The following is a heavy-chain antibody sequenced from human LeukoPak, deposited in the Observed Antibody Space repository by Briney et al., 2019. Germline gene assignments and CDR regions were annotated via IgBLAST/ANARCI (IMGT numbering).Heavy chain of an antibody. V-gene: IGHV3-74*01. CDR1: GFTFNNYW. J-gene: IGHJ5*02. Sequence: GGSLRLSCAASGFTFNNYWIHWVRQAPGKGLVWVSRVNPGGSIANFADSVKGRFTISRDNAKNTVYLQTSSLTAEDTAVYYCARDPDYYDSSGYTWFDPWGQGTLVTVSS. CDR2: VNPGGSIA. D-gene: IGHD3-22*01. CDR3: ARDPDYYDSSGYTWFDP.